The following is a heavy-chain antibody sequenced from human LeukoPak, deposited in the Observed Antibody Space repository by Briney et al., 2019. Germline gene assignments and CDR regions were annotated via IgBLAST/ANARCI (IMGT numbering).Heavy chain of an antibody. V-gene: IGHV1-69*04. Sequence: ASVKVSCKASGGTFSSYAISWVRQAPGQGLEWMGRIIPILGIANYAQKFQGRVTITADKSTSTAYMELSSLRSEDTAVYYCARSAMLIAVLDYWGQGTLVTVSS. J-gene: IGHJ4*02. CDR1: GGTFSSYA. CDR2: IIPILGIA. D-gene: IGHD3-16*01. CDR3: ARSAMLIAVLDY.